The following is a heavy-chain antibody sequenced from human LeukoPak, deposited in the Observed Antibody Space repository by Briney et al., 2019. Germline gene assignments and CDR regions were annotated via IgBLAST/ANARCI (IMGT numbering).Heavy chain of an antibody. V-gene: IGHV3-21*04. Sequence: GGCPGISLAAPGFTFSSYSMNWVRQAPGKGLEWGSSINSSSSYIYYADSVKGRFTISRDNAKNSLYLQMNSLRAEDTAVYYCARVWDYDFWSGYLGFDYWGQGTLVTVSS. CDR1: GFTFSSYS. D-gene: IGHD3-3*01. J-gene: IGHJ4*02. CDR2: INSSSSYI. CDR3: ARVWDYDFWSGYLGFDY.